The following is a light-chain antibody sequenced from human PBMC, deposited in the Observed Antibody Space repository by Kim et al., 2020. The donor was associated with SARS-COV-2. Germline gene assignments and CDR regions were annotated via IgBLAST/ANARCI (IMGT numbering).Light chain of an antibody. V-gene: IGLV3-21*04. CDR2: YDS. CDR3: QVWDSSGDHRVV. Sequence: SYELTQPPSVSVAPGKTARITCGGSSIGSKSVHWYQQMPGQAPVLVISYDSDRPSGIPERFSGSNSRNTATLTISRVEAGDEADYYCQVWDSSGDHRVVFGGGTQLTVL. CDR1: SIGSKS. J-gene: IGLJ2*01.